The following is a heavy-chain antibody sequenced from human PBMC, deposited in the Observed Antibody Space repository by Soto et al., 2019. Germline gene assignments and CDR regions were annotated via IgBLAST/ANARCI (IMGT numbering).Heavy chain of an antibody. D-gene: IGHD3-3*01. CDR1: GFTFSSYA. CDR2: ISYDGSNK. CDR3: ARRHRTTIFGVVIRPAGYYYYYGMDV. J-gene: IGHJ6*02. V-gene: IGHV3-30-3*01. Sequence: PGGSLRLSCAASGFTFSSYAMHWVRQAPGKGLEWVAVISYDGSNKYYADSVKGRFTISRDNSKNTLYLQMNSLRAEDTAVYYCARRHRTTIFGVVIRPAGYYYYYGMDVWGQGTTVTVSS.